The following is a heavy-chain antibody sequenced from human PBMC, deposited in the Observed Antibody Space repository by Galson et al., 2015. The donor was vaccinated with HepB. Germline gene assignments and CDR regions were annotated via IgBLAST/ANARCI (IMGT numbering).Heavy chain of an antibody. CDR2: INAGNGNT. CDR3: ARDRSKGSSGWYVRH. Sequence: SVKVSCKASGYTFTSYAMHWVRQAPGQRLEWMGWINAGNGNTKYSQKFQGRVTITRDTSASTAYMELSSLRSEDTAVYYCARDRSKGSSGWYVRHWGQGTLVTVSS. CDR1: GYTFTSYA. J-gene: IGHJ4*02. V-gene: IGHV1-3*01. D-gene: IGHD6-19*01.